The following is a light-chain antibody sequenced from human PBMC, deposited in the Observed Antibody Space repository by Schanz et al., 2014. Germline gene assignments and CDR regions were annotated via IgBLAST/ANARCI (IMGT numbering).Light chain of an antibody. Sequence: QAALTQPSSFSVSPGQSITISCTGTSSDVGSYKFVSWYQQHPGKAPKLIIYEATNRPSGVSSRFSGSKSVTTASLTISGLQADDESDYYCCSYAGSRWVFGGGTKLTVL. CDR2: EAT. CDR3: CSYAGSRWV. J-gene: IGLJ3*02. V-gene: IGLV2-23*01. CDR1: SSDVGSYKF.